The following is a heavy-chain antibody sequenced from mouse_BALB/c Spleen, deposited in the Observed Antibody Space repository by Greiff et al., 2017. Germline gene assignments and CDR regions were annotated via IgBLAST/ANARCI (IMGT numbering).Heavy chain of an antibody. CDR3: ARPFWERGYFDY. CDR1: GYTFSSYW. J-gene: IGHJ2*01. CDR2: ILPGSGST. D-gene: IGHD4-1*01. Sequence: QVQLQQSGAELMKPGASVKISCKATGYTFSSYWIEWVKQRPGHGLEWIGEILPGSGSTNYNEKFKGKATFTADTSSNTAYMQLSSLTSEDSAVYYCARPFWERGYFDYWGQGTTLTVSS. V-gene: IGHV1-9*01.